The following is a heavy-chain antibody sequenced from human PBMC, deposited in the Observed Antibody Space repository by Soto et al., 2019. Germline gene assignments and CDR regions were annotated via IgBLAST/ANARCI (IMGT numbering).Heavy chain of an antibody. Sequence: AGGSLRLSCAASGFTFSSYAMHWVRQAPGKGLEWVAVISYDGSNKYYADSVKGRFTISRDNSKNTLYLQMNSLRAEDTAVYYCARAMGLSCSGGSCYSPSYYYYGMDVWGQGTTVTVSS. V-gene: IGHV3-30-3*01. CDR2: ISYDGSNK. J-gene: IGHJ6*02. D-gene: IGHD2-15*01. CDR1: GFTFSSYA. CDR3: ARAMGLSCSGGSCYSPSYYYYGMDV.